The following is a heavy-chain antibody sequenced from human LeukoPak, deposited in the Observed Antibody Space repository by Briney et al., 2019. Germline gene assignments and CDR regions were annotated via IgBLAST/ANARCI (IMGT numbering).Heavy chain of an antibody. CDR3: ARDRGGFGTGSYDY. Sequence: GGALRLSCAASGFTFSTYSMHSVRQAPGKGLEFVSAIVSNGCSTYYASSVKGSFTSSRDNSKNTLYLQMGSLRAEDMAVYYCARDRGGFGTGSYDYWGQGTLVTVSS. D-gene: IGHD3-9*01. V-gene: IGHV3-64*01. CDR1: GFTFSTYS. CDR2: IVSNGCST. J-gene: IGHJ4*02.